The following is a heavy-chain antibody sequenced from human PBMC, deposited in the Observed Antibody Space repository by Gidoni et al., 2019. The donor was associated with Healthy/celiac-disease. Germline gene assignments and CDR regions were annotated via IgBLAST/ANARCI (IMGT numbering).Heavy chain of an antibody. CDR3: AKATVLPDY. CDR2: ISYDGSNK. Sequence: QVQLVESGGGVVQPGRSLRLSCAASGFTFSSYGMNWVRQAPGKGLEWVAVISYDGSNKYYADSVKGRFTISRDNSKNTLYLQMNSLRAEDTAVYYCAKATVLPDYWGQGTLVTVSS. V-gene: IGHV3-30*18. CDR1: GFTFSSYG. J-gene: IGHJ4*02. D-gene: IGHD4-17*01.